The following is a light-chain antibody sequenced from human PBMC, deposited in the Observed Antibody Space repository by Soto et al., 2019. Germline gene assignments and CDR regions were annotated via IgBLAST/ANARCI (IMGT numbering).Light chain of an antibody. V-gene: IGLV1-44*01. CDR2: DNN. CDR3: AAWDDSLDGFYV. CDR1: SSNIGTNT. J-gene: IGLJ1*01. Sequence: QSVLTQPPSETGSPGERVTISSTGSSSNIGTNTVNWYLQLPGTAPKLLMYDNNQRPSGVPERFSGSKSGTSASLAIGGLQSEDEADYYCAAWDDSLDGFYVFGSGTKVTVL.